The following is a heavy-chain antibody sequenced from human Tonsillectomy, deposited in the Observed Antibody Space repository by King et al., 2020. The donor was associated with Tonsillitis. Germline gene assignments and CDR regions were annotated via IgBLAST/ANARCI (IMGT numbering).Heavy chain of an antibody. J-gene: IGHJ5*02. V-gene: IGHV3-15*01. CDR1: GFTFSNAW. D-gene: IGHD2-15*01. CDR3: TTIRGYCSGGSCLWFDP. Sequence: VQLVESGGGLVKPGGSLRLSYAASGFTFSNAWMSWVRQAPGKGLEWVGRIKSKTDGGTTDYAAPVKGRFTISRDDSKNTLYLQMNSLKTEDTAVYYCTTIRGYCSGGSCLWFDPWGQGTLVTVSS. CDR2: IKSKTDGGTT.